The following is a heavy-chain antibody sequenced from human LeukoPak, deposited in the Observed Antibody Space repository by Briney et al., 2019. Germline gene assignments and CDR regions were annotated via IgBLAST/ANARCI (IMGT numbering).Heavy chain of an antibody. Sequence: GGSLRLSCAASGFTFSSYSMNWVRQAPGKGLEWVSSISSSSSYIYYADSVKGRFTISRDNAKDSLYLQMNSLRAEDTAVYYCARVDRYYYYMDVWGKGTTVTVSS. J-gene: IGHJ6*03. V-gene: IGHV3-21*01. CDR1: GFTFSSYS. CDR3: ARVDRYYYYMDV. CDR2: ISSSSSYI.